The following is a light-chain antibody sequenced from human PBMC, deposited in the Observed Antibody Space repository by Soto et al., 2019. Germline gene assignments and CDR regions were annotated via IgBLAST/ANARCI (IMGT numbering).Light chain of an antibody. CDR2: EDN. Sequence: QSALTQPASVSGSPGQSITISCTGTSNDVGSYNLVSWYQQHPGKAPKLIIYEDNKRPSGVSYRFSGSKSGNTASLTISGLQGEDEADYHCCSYAGSSTWVFGGGTKVTVL. J-gene: IGLJ3*02. CDR3: CSYAGSSTWV. V-gene: IGLV2-23*01. CDR1: SNDVGSYNL.